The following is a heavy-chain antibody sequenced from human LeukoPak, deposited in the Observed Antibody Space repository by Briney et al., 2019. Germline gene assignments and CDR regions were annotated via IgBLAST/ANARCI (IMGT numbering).Heavy chain of an antibody. CDR2: LNAANGNS. CDR1: GYTLTSFA. Sequence: ASVTVSCKASGYTLTSFAMHWVRQAPGQRLEWMGRLNAANGNSQYSQKFQDRVTITSDSSANTAYMEFSSLRSEDSAVYYCAAPPPNCSSTSCYTNSDYYYYGMDVWGQGTTVTVSS. CDR3: AAPPPNCSSTSCYTNSDYYYYGMDV. D-gene: IGHD2-2*02. J-gene: IGHJ6*02. V-gene: IGHV1-3*01.